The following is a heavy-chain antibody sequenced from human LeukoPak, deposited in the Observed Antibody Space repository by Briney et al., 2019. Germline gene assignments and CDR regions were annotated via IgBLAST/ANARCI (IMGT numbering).Heavy chain of an antibody. CDR3: GRVTSSSEIDY. Sequence: GGSLRLSCAASGFTFNSYDMHWVRQATGKGLEWVSGIGTTGETCYSESVKGRFTISGEDAKNSLYLQMNSLRDEDTAVYYCGRVTSSSEIDYWGQGTLVTVSS. J-gene: IGHJ4*02. D-gene: IGHD6-19*01. CDR2: IGTTGET. V-gene: IGHV3-13*01. CDR1: GFTFNSYD.